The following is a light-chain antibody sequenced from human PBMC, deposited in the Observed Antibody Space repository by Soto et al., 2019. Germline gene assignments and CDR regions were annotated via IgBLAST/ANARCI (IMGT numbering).Light chain of an antibody. Sequence: DLQMTQSPSSLSASVGDRVTITCQASQDISNYLNWYQQKPGKAPKLLIYDASNLETGVPSRFSGSGSVTDFTFTISSLQPEDIATYYCQQYDNLPPLTFGGGTKVEIK. J-gene: IGKJ4*01. CDR1: QDISNY. CDR3: QQYDNLPPLT. V-gene: IGKV1-33*01. CDR2: DAS.